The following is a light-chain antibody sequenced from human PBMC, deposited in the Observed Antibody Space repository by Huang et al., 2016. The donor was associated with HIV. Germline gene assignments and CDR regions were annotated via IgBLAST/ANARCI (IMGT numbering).Light chain of an antibody. V-gene: IGKV2-30*01. CDR1: QSLVYSDGSTY. J-gene: IGKJ2*01. Sequence: DVVMTQSPLSLPVPLGQPASISCRSSQSLVYSDGSTYLNWFHQRPCQSPRRLLYKVSSRDSGVPDRFNASGSGTEFTLEIGRVEAEDVGIYYCMQGTHWPPAFGQGTKLE. CDR3: MQGTHWPPA. CDR2: KVS.